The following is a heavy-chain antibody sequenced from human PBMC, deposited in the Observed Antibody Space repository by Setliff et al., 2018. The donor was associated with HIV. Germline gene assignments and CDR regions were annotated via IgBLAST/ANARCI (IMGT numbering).Heavy chain of an antibody. CDR1: GLTFNRYW. V-gene: IGHV3-33*07. J-gene: IGHJ4*02. D-gene: IGHD1-26*01. Sequence: GGSLRLSCVASGLTFNRYWMSWVRQAPGKGLEWVAVIWYDASGEHYADSVKGRFTISRDNSKNILYLQMNSLRAEDTAMYFCARDLRGSNFGVSEYWGQGTPVTVSS. CDR3: ARDLRGSNFGVSEY. CDR2: IWYDASGE.